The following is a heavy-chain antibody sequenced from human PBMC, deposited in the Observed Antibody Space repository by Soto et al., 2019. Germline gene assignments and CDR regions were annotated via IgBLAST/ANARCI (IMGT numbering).Heavy chain of an antibody. Sequence: PSETLSVTCTFSVGSISIYYWSWIRQPPGKGLDSTGYIYYSGSTNYNPSLKSRVTISVDTSKNQFSLKLSSVTAADTAVYYCARGTLHYDFWSGYGYISSGMDVWGQGTTVTVSS. CDR2: IYYSGST. J-gene: IGHJ6*01. D-gene: IGHD3-3*01. V-gene: IGHV4-59*01. CDR3: ARGTLHYDFWSGYGYISSGMDV. CDR1: VGSISIYY.